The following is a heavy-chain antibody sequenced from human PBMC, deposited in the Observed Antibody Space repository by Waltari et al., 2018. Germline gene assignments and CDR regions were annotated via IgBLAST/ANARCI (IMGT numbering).Heavy chain of an antibody. CDR3: AAKRGASATNYDS. Sequence: QVQLQESGPGLVKPSQTLSLTCTVSGGAISSGDYWWSWIRQSPGKGLEWMGYIYHSGRTHDNPSLKSRIIMSVDTSKNQFSLGLTSVTAADTAVYYCAAKRGASATNYDSWGQGTLVTVSS. D-gene: IGHD1-26*01. V-gene: IGHV4-30-4*01. J-gene: IGHJ5*01. CDR1: GGAISSGDYW. CDR2: IYHSGRT.